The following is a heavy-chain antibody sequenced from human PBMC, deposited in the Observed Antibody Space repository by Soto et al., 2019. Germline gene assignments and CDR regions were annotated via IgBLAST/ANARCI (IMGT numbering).Heavy chain of an antibody. V-gene: IGHV3-48*03. D-gene: IGHD6-13*01. J-gene: IGHJ3*02. CDR2: ISSSGSTI. CDR3: ARDQLNSPGIAAADAFDI. Sequence: GGSLRLSCAASGFTFSSYEMNWVRQAPGKGLEWVSYISSSGSTIYYADSVKGRFTISRDNAKNSLYLQMNSLRAEDTAVYYCARDQLNSPGIAAADAFDIWGQGTMVTVSS. CDR1: GFTFSSYE.